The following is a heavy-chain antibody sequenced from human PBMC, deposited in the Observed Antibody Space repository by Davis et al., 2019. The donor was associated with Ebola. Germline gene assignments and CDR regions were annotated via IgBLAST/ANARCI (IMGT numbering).Heavy chain of an antibody. CDR3: ARGGDYNWNSLTGMDV. Sequence: GESLKISCKGSGYSFAGYWISWVRQMPRKGLEWVGRINPRDSYTFYSPPFQGHVTISADTSINTAYLQWRSLKASDTAMYYCARGGDYNWNSLTGMDVWGQGTTVTVPS. J-gene: IGHJ6*02. D-gene: IGHD1-7*01. V-gene: IGHV5-10-1*01. CDR2: INPRDSYT. CDR1: GYSFAGYW.